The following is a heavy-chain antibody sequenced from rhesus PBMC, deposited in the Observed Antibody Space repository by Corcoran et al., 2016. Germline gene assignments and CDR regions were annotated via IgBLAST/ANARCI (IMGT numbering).Heavy chain of an antibody. CDR1: GYSISSNY. Sequence: QVQLQESGPGLVKPSATLSLTCAVSGYSISSNYWSWIRQPPGKGLEWIGYIYGSSGSTYYNPSLNCPVTISTDTSKNQFSLKLSSVTAADTAVYYGARGSFRNAFDFWGQGLRVTVSS. CDR3: ARGSFRNAFDF. V-gene: IGHV4-147*01. J-gene: IGHJ3*01. D-gene: IGHD5-12*01. CDR2: IYGSSGST.